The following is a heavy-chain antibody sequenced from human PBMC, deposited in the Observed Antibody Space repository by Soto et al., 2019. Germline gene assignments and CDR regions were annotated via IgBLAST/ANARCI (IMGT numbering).Heavy chain of an antibody. CDR1: GFTFSSHW. V-gene: IGHV3-74*01. Sequence: DVQLVASGGGLVQPGGSLRLSCAASGFTFSSHWMHWVSQAPGKGLVWVSGTNSDATSTTYADSVKGRFTICRDNAKNTLYLQMNSLRAEDTAVYYCARDRSSSLDYWGQGILVTVSS. CDR2: TNSDATST. D-gene: IGHD6-6*01. CDR3: ARDRSSSLDY. J-gene: IGHJ4*02.